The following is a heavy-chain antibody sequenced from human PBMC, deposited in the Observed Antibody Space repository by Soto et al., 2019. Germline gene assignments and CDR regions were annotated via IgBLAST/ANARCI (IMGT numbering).Heavy chain of an antibody. Sequence: PWGSLRLSCAASGVTFSTYSMNWVRQAPGKGLEWVSSISSSGSHTYYADSVKGRFTISRDNAKNSLYLEMNSLRAEDTAVYFCARDRAESITVFGVVTPNWFDPWGQGTLVTGSS. V-gene: IGHV3-21*01. CDR3: ARDRAESITVFGVVTPNWFDP. J-gene: IGHJ5*02. CDR2: ISSSGSHT. D-gene: IGHD3-3*01. CDR1: GVTFSTYS.